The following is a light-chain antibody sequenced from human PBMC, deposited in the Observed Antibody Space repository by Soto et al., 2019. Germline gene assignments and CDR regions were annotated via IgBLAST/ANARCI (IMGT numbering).Light chain of an antibody. J-gene: IGKJ1*01. V-gene: IGKV1-39*01. Sequence: DIQMTQSPSSLSASVEDRVIITCRASQSISNHLNWYQQKPGKAPKLLIFAASSLQSGVPSRFTGSRSGPDFTLTISSLQHEDFATYYCQQRYSSPPTFGQGPKVDIK. CDR3: QQRYSSPPT. CDR2: AAS. CDR1: QSISNH.